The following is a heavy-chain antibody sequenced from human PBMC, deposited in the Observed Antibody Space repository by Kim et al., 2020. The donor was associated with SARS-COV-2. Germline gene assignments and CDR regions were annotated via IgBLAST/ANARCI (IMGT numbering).Heavy chain of an antibody. D-gene: IGHD5-12*01. Sequence: SVKGRFTIARDNAKNSLYQQRNSRRAEDTAVYYCARWARSGYGQGDYWGQGALVTVSS. CDR3: ARWARSGYGQGDY. J-gene: IGHJ4*02. V-gene: IGHV3-21*01.